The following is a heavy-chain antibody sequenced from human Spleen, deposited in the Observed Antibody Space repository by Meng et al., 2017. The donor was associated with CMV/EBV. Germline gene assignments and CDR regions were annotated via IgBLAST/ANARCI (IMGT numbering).Heavy chain of an antibody. Sequence: SVKVSCKASGYTFTSYDINWVRQATGQGLEWMGRVFPILDITNYAQKFHGRVTITADKSTSISYMELSSLRSEDTAVYYCVRLDCTSDSCFAGGTDYWGQGTLVTVSS. CDR2: VFPILDIT. D-gene: IGHD2-8*02. CDR1: GYTFTSYD. CDR3: VRLDCTSDSCFAGGTDY. V-gene: IGHV1-69*04. J-gene: IGHJ4*02.